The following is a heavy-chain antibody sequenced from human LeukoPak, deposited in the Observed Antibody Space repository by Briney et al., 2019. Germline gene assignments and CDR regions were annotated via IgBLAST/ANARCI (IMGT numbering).Heavy chain of an antibody. CDR2: ISSSSSYI. Sequence: GGSLRLSCAASGFTFSSYSMNWVRQAPGKGLEWVSSISSSSSYIYYADSVKGRFTISRDNAKNSLYLQMNSLRAEDTAVYYCAKSDDYGDYRTDYWGQGTLVTVSS. J-gene: IGHJ4*02. V-gene: IGHV3-21*04. CDR3: AKSDDYGDYRTDY. D-gene: IGHD4-17*01. CDR1: GFTFSSYS.